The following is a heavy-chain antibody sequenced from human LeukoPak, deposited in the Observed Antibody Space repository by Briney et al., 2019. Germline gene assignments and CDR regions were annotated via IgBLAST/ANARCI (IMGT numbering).Heavy chain of an antibody. Sequence: GGSLRLSCAASGFTFSSYAMSWVRQAPGKGLEWISAISGSGGSTYYADSVKGRFTISRDNSKNTLYLQMNSLRAEDTAVYYCAKVQRDYVWGRYPVKYYFDYWGQGTLVTVSS. D-gene: IGHD3-16*02. J-gene: IGHJ4*02. CDR1: GFTFSSYA. V-gene: IGHV3-23*01. CDR3: AKVQRDYVWGRYPVKYYFDY. CDR2: ISGSGGST.